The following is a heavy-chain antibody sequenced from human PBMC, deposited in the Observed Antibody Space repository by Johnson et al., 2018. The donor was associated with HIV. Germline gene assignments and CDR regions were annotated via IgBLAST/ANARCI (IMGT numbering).Heavy chain of an antibody. D-gene: IGHD6-13*01. Sequence: VQLVESGGGLVQPGRSLRLSCAASGFTFDDYAMHWVRQAPGKGLEWVSGISWNSGSIGYADSVKGRFTISRDNAKNSLYLQMNSLRAEDTALYYCAREQELIGERAFDIWGQGTMVTVSS. V-gene: IGHV3-9*01. J-gene: IGHJ3*02. CDR3: AREQELIGERAFDI. CDR2: ISWNSGSI. CDR1: GFTFDDYA.